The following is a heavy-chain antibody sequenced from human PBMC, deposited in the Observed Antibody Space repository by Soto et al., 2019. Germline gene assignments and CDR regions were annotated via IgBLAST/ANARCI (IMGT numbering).Heavy chain of an antibody. Sequence: PGESLKISCKGSGYSFTSYWIGWVRQMPVKGLEWMGIIYPGDSDTRYSPSFQGQVTISADKSISTAYLQWSSLKASDTAMYYCARTGHRGGYSYGYDWPEHYYYGMDVWGQGTTVTVSS. CDR2: IYPGDSDT. CDR1: GYSFTSYW. CDR3: ARTGHRGGYSYGYDWPEHYYYGMDV. D-gene: IGHD5-18*01. J-gene: IGHJ6*02. V-gene: IGHV5-51*01.